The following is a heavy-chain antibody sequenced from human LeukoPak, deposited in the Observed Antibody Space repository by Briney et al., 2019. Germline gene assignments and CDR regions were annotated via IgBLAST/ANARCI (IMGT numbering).Heavy chain of an antibody. CDR3: ARWSGGYTDYFDY. J-gene: IGHJ4*02. V-gene: IGHV4-59*01. CDR1: GGSISSYY. D-gene: IGHD3-3*01. Sequence: SETLSLTCTVSGGSISSYYWSWIRQPPGKGLEWIGYIYYSGSTNCNPSLKSRVTISVDTSKNQFSLKLSSVTAADTAVYYCARWSGGYTDYFDYWGQGTLVTVSS. CDR2: IYYSGST.